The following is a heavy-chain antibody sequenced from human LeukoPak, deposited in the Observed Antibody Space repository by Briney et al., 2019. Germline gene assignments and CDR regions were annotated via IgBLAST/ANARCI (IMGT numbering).Heavy chain of an antibody. J-gene: IGHJ4*02. CDR3: AKVVVAAGRVDY. CDR1: TFTFSSYA. D-gene: IGHD2-15*01. CDR2: ISGSGGST. Sequence: PGGSLRLSCAASTFTFSSYAMSWVRQAPGKGLEWVSAISGSGGSTYYADSVKGRFTISRDNSKNTLYLQMNSLRAEDTAVYYCAKVVVAAGRVDYWGQGTLVTVSS. V-gene: IGHV3-23*01.